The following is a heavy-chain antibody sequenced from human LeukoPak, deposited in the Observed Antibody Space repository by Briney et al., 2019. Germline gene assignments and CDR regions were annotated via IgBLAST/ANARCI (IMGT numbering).Heavy chain of an antibody. J-gene: IGHJ4*02. Sequence: GGALRLTCACSGCNLNSKWLTWVRQARGNGPEWVDNINQDGREKYHGASVKGRCTISRDNAKSSLFLKMRSLRAEDTAEYYWADPPSDIWGQGTLVAASS. V-gene: IGHV3-7*01. CDR3: ADPPSDI. CDR1: GCNLNSKW. CDR2: INQDGREK. D-gene: IGHD2-21*02.